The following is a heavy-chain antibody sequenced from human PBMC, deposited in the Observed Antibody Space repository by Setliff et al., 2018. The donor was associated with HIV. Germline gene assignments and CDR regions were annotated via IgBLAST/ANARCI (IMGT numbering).Heavy chain of an antibody. Sequence: ASVKVSCKASGYTFTTYSMHWVRQAPGQSLEWMGWLNAGKGDTKFSQEFQGRITINWDTSASTAYLELRSLRSEDTAVYYCARGALLAVFDFDHWGQGTLVTVSS. D-gene: IGHD2-8*02. CDR3: ARGALLAVFDFDH. CDR2: LNAGKGDT. V-gene: IGHV1-3*03. J-gene: IGHJ4*02. CDR1: GYTFTTYS.